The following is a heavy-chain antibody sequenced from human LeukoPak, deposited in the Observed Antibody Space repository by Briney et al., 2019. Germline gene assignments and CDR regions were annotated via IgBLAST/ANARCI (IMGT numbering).Heavy chain of an antibody. Sequence: GGSLRLSCVASGFTFSSYWMSWVRQAPGKGLEWVANIKQDGSEKYYVDSVKGRFTISRDNAKNSLYLQMNSLRAGDTAVYYCARAAYSSTWYSRYFDLWGRGTLVTVSS. V-gene: IGHV3-7*01. CDR2: IKQDGSEK. CDR3: ARAAYSSTWYSRYFDL. D-gene: IGHD6-13*01. J-gene: IGHJ2*01. CDR1: GFTFSSYW.